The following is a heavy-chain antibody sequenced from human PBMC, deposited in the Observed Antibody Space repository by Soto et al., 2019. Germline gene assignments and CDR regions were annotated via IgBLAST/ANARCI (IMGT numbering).Heavy chain of an antibody. J-gene: IGHJ4*02. D-gene: IGHD3-10*01. CDR2: ISYDGSNK. CDR1: GFTFSSYG. V-gene: IGHV3-30*18. Sequence: GGSLRLSCAASGFTFSSYGMHWVRQAPGKGLEWVAVISYDGSNKYYADSVKGRFTISRDNSKNTLYLQMNSLRAEDTAVYYCAKDRDDGYYFDYWGQGTLVTVSS. CDR3: AKDRDDGYYFDY.